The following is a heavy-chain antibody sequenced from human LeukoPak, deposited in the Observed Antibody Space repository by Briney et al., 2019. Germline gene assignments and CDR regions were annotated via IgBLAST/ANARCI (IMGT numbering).Heavy chain of an antibody. CDR3: ARGRRGCSSTSCYNGEFDY. Sequence: GGPLRLSCAASGFTFSSYSMNWARQAPGKGLEWVSSISSSSSYIYYADSVKGRFTISRDNAKNSLYLQMNSLRAEDTAVYYCARGRRGCSSTSCYNGEFDYWGQGTLVTVSS. CDR1: GFTFSSYS. D-gene: IGHD2-2*02. V-gene: IGHV3-21*01. J-gene: IGHJ4*02. CDR2: ISSSSSYI.